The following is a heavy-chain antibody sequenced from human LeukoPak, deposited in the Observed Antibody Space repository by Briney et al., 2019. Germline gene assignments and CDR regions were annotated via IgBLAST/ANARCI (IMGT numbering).Heavy chain of an antibody. CDR3: ARGVPTSYYYESAAYYFDY. CDR1: GGSISSYF. D-gene: IGHD3-22*01. CDR2: IYYSGST. J-gene: IGHJ4*02. Sequence: SETLSLTCAVSGGSISSYFGSWIRQPPGKGLEWIAYIYYSGSTNYNPSLKGRVTISVDTSRNQFSLKLSSVTAADTAVYYCARGVPTSYYYESAAYYFDYWGQGTLVTVSS. V-gene: IGHV4-59*01.